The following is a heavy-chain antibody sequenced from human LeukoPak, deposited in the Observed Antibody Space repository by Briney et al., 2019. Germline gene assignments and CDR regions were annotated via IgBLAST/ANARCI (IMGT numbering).Heavy chain of an antibody. J-gene: IGHJ5*02. V-gene: IGHV3-7*01. Sequence: GGSLRLSCAASEFTFCSYWMSWVRQAPGKGLEWVANIKQDGGEKYYLDSVKGRFTVSRDNAKNSLYLQMNSLRVEDTAVYYCARSQISYSSSWYVPGWGDNWFDPWGQGTLVTVSS. CDR1: EFTFCSYW. CDR3: ARSQISYSSSWYVPGWGDNWFDP. D-gene: IGHD6-13*01. CDR2: IKQDGGEK.